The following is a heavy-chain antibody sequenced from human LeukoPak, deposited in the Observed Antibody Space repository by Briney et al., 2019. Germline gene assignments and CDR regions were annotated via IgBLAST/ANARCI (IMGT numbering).Heavy chain of an antibody. D-gene: IGHD3-22*01. CDR3: ARGLGGYYYDSSGTNWFDP. J-gene: IGHJ5*02. Sequence: GGSLRLSCAASGFTFSSYSMNWVRQAPGKGLEWVLSISSSSSYIYYADSVKGRFTISRDNAKNSLYLQMNSLRAEDTAVYYCARGLGGYYYDSSGTNWFDPWGQGTLVTVSS. V-gene: IGHV3-21*01. CDR2: ISSSSSYI. CDR1: GFTFSSYS.